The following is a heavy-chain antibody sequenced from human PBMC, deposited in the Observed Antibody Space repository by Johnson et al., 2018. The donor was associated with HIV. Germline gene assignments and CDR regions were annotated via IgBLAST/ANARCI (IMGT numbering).Heavy chain of an antibody. D-gene: IGHD2-2*01. V-gene: IGHV3-15*01. CDR3: TTDPPGMSSTSERDAFDI. CDR1: GFTVSSNY. J-gene: IGHJ3*02. CDR2: IKSKTDGGTT. Sequence: VQLVESGGGLVQPGGSLRLSCAASGFTVSSNYMSWVRQAPGKGLEWVGRIKSKTDGGTTDYAAPVKGRFTISRDDSKNTLYLQMNSLKTEDTAVYYCTTDPPGMSSTSERDAFDIWGQGTMVTVSS.